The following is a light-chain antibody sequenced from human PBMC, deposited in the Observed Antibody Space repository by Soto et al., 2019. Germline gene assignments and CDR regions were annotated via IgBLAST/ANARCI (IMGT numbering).Light chain of an antibody. CDR1: QSISRW. CDR3: QQYSDYSGM. Sequence: DIQMTQSPSTLSASVGDRVTITRRASQSISRWLAWHQQKPGKAPRLLIYDASNLQRGVPSRFSGSGSGTEFTLTITTLQPEDFATYYCQQYSDYSGMFGQGTKVEIK. J-gene: IGKJ1*01. CDR2: DAS. V-gene: IGKV1-5*01.